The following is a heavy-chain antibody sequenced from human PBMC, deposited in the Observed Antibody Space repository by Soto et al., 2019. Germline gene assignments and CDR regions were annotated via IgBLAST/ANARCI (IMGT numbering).Heavy chain of an antibody. Sequence: ASVKVSCKASGYTFTSYGISWVRQAPVQGLEWMGWISAYNGNTNYAQKLQGRVTMTTDTSTSTAYMELRSLRSDDTAVYYCARVGEPAARSGGAFAIWGQGTMVTVSS. V-gene: IGHV1-18*04. J-gene: IGHJ3*02. CDR1: GYTFTSYG. CDR3: ARVGEPAARSGGAFAI. D-gene: IGHD2-2*01. CDR2: ISAYNGNT.